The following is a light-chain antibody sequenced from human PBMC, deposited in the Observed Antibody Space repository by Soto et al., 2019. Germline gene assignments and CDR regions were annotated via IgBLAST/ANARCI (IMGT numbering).Light chain of an antibody. V-gene: IGKV3-15*01. CDR2: DAS. CDR3: QQYTNWPLT. Sequence: EIVMTQSPVTLSVSPGEGVTLSCSASQSVYSNLAWYQQKPGQAPRLLIYDASARAPDITARFSVSGSGTDFTLTVSRLQSEDFAVYYCQQYTNWPLTFGGGTRVEIK. J-gene: IGKJ4*01. CDR1: QSVYSN.